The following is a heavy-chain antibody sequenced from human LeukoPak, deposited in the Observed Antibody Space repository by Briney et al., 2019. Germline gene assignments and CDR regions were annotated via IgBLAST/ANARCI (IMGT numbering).Heavy chain of an antibody. Sequence: GGSLRLSCAASGFTFSSYTMNWVRQAPGKGLEWVSSITRSSNYIYYADSVEGRFTISRDNAKKSLYLQMNSLRAEDTAVYYCARALYDSSGYYSHFDYWGQGTLVTVSS. CDR2: ITRSSNYI. V-gene: IGHV3-21*01. J-gene: IGHJ4*02. CDR3: ARALYDSSGYYSHFDY. CDR1: GFTFSSYT. D-gene: IGHD3-22*01.